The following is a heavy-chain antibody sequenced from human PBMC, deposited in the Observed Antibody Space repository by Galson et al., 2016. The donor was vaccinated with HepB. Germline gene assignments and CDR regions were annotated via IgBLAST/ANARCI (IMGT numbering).Heavy chain of an antibody. Sequence: TLSLTCTVSGDAISSGLYYWSWVRQYPGKGLEWIGYISYFVRPHYNPSLKSRVTISADTSKNQFSLNLSSVTAADTAAYHCAIQQNYLFDSWGLGILVTVSS. J-gene: IGHJ4*02. V-gene: IGHV4-31*03. CDR3: AIQQNYLFDS. CDR2: ISYFVRP. CDR1: GDAISSGLYY. D-gene: IGHD1-7*01.